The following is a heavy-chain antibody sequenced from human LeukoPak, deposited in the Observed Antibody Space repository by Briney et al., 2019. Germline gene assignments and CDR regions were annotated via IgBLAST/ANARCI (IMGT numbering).Heavy chain of an antibody. CDR1: GGSVSSSSYY. D-gene: IGHD1-7*01. CDR3: ARRYLELPYFDAFDI. CDR2: IYCSGSP. V-gene: IGHV4-39*07. Sequence: SETLSLTCTVSGGSVSSSSYYWGWIRQPPGKGLEWIGSIYCSGSPYYNPSLKSRVTISVDTSKNQFSLKLSSVTAADTAVYYCARRYLELPYFDAFDIWGQGTMVTVSS. J-gene: IGHJ3*02.